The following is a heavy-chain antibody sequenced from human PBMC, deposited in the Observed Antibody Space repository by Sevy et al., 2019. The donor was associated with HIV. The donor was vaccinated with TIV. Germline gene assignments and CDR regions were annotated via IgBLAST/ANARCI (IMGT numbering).Heavy chain of an antibody. J-gene: IGHJ3*02. CDR2: IRTNGNIT. Sequence: GGSLRLSCTASGFAFNTYAMYWVRQAPGKGLEWVSSIRTNGNITYYADSVKGRFIVSRNSSKNTVYLQMNSLRVDDTAVYYYPKEATIVVIEAYAFDMWGQGTTVTVSS. CDR3: PKEATIVVIEAYAFDM. V-gene: IGHV3-23*01. CDR1: GFAFNTYA. D-gene: IGHD2-21*01.